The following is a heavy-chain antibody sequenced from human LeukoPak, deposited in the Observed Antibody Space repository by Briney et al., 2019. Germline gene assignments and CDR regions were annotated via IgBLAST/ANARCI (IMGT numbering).Heavy chain of an antibody. Sequence: GGSLRLSCAASGFTFSSYAMSWVRQAPGKGLEWVSAISGSGGSTYYADSVKGRFTISRDNSKNTLYLQMNSLRAEDTAVYYCAKDNVSPSLYNWNYWGCSGYFDYWGQGTLVTVSS. D-gene: IGHD1-7*01. J-gene: IGHJ4*02. CDR1: GFTFSSYA. V-gene: IGHV3-23*01. CDR2: ISGSGGST. CDR3: AKDNVSPSLYNWNYWGCSGYFDY.